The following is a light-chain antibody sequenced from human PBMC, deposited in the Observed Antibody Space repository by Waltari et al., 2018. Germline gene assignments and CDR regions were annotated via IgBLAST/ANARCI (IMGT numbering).Light chain of an antibody. J-gene: IGLJ2*01. CDR1: NIEKKS. V-gene: IGLV3-21*02. CDR3: HVCDSSNGQKI. Sequence: SYVLTQPPSVSLAPGPTATITCGGNNIEKKSVHWYQQKAGQAPVLVVSQDFDRPSGIPDRFSVSNSGDTASLTIRGVEAGDEADYYCHVCDSSNGQKIFGAGTKLTVL. CDR2: QDF.